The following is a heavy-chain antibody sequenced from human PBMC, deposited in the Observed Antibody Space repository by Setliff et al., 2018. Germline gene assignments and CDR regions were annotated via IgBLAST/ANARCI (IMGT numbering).Heavy chain of an antibody. CDR1: GFTFSSYD. J-gene: IGHJ6*02. Sequence: GGSLRLSCAASGFTFSSYDMHWVRQATGKGLEWVSAIGTAGDTYYPGSVKGRFTIPRENAKNSLYLQMNSLRAGDTAVYYCARGIKTTVTTDYYYYYGMDVWGQGTTVTVSS. CDR2: IGTAGDT. V-gene: IGHV3-13*01. CDR3: ARGIKTTVTTDYYYYYGMDV. D-gene: IGHD4-17*01.